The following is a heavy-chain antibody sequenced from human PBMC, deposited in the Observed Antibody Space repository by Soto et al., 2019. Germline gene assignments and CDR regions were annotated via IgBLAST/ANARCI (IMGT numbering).Heavy chain of an antibody. V-gene: IGHV4-31*03. CDR3: ARAPELRSSWFDP. D-gene: IGHD1-7*01. CDR1: GGSISSGGYY. CDR2: IYYSGST. J-gene: IGHJ5*02. Sequence: SETLSLTCTVSGGSISSGGYYWSWIRQHPGKGLEWIGYIYYSGSTYYNPSLKSRVTISVDTSKNQFSLKLSSVTAADTAVYYCARAPELRSSWFDPWGQGTLVTVSP.